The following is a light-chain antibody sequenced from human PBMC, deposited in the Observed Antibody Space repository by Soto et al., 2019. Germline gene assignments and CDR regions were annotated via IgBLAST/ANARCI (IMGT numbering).Light chain of an antibody. CDR1: QSVSNY. V-gene: IGKV3-20*01. CDR2: DAS. J-gene: IGKJ1*01. CDR3: QQYGSSLTWT. Sequence: EIALRQSPATQTLSPGETATLSCRASQSVSNYLAWYQQKPGQAPRLLIYDASNRATDIPARFSGSGSGTDFTLTISRLEPEDFAVYYCQQYGSSLTWTFGQGTKVDIK.